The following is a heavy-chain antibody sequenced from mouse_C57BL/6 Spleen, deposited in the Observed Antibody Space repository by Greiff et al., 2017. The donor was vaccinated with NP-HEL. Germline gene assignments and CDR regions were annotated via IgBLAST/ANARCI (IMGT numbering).Heavy chain of an antibody. J-gene: IGHJ1*03. D-gene: IGHD1-1*01. V-gene: IGHV5-17*01. Sequence: EVQLVESGGGLVKPGGSLKLSCAASGFTFSDYGMHWVRQAPEKGLEWVAYISSGSSTIYYADTVKGRFTISRDNAKNTLFLQMTSLRSEDTAMYYFARASHYYGSSYWYFDVWGTGTTVTVSS. CDR2: ISSGSSTI. CDR3: ARASHYYGSSYWYFDV. CDR1: GFTFSDYG.